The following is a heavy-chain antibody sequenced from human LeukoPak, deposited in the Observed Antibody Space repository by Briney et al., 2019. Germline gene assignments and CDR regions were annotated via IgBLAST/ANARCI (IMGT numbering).Heavy chain of an antibody. D-gene: IGHD6-19*01. Sequence: GGSLRLSCXASGFTFXXXXXXXVRQAPGKGXEXXXXISGSGSTIYYADSGKGRFXISXDNAKHSLYLQMNSLRAEGTALYYCAREDLTSGWPDAFDIWGQGTMVTVSS. CDR1: GFTFXXXX. CDR2: ISGSGSTI. CDR3: AREDLTSGWPDAFDI. V-gene: IGHV3-48*03. J-gene: IGHJ3*02.